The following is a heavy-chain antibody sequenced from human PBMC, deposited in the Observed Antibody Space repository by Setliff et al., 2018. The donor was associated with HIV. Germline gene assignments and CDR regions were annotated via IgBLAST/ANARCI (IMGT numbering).Heavy chain of an antibody. CDR3: VASSSWSCRLNY. V-gene: IGHV4-34*01. CDR1: GGPSSGY. CDR2: ISHSGST. J-gene: IGHJ4*02. Sequence: ETLSLTCAVYGGPSSGYWSWVRQSPGKGLEWIGEISHSGSTNYNLSLKSRAAISADTSKKQFSLKLTSVTAADTGIYYCVASSSWSCRLNYWGQGTQVTVSS. D-gene: IGHD6-13*01.